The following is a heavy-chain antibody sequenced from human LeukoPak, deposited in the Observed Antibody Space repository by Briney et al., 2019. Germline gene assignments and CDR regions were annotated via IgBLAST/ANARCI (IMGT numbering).Heavy chain of an antibody. Sequence: GGSLRLSCTTSGFTFTDYWMTWVRQAPGKGLEWVSAISGSGENAYYADSVKGRFIISRDNSKNTLHLQMNSLRAEDTAVYYCAKCPVGGGAFGDLLDYWGQGTLVTVSS. V-gene: IGHV3-23*01. D-gene: IGHD2-21*01. CDR1: GFTFTDYW. J-gene: IGHJ4*02. CDR3: AKCPVGGGAFGDLLDY. CDR2: ISGSGENA.